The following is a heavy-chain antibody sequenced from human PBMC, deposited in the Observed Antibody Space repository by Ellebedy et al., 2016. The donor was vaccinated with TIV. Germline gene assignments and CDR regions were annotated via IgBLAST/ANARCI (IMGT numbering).Heavy chain of an antibody. CDR2: FDPEDGET. J-gene: IGHJ6*02. D-gene: IGHD3-10*01. CDR1: GYTLTELS. V-gene: IGHV1-24*01. CDR3: ATDFLPGGFGELRRRPGMDV. Sequence: ASVKVSCKVSGYTLTELSMHWVRQAPGKGLEWMGGFDPEDGETIYAQKFQGRVTMTEDTSTDTAYMELSSLRSEDTAVYYCATDFLPGGFGELRRRPGMDVWGQGTTVTVSS.